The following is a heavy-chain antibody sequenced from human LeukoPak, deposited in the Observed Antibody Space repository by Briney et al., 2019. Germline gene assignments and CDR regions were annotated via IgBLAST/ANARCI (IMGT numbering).Heavy chain of an antibody. CDR2: ICTSGST. J-gene: IGHJ3*02. V-gene: IGHV4-61*02. D-gene: IGHD3-9*01. CDR3: ARSYDILTGYKPGAFDI. CDR1: GGSISSGNYY. Sequence: SETLSLTCTVSGGSISSGNYYWSWIRQPAGKGLEWIGRICTSGSTNYNPSLKSRVTISVDTSKNQFSLKLSSVTAADTAVYYCARSYDILTGYKPGAFDIWGQGTMVTVSS.